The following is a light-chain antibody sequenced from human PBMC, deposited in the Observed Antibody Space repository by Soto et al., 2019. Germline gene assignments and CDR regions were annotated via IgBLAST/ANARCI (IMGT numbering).Light chain of an antibody. CDR2: EVS. J-gene: IGLJ3*02. Sequence: QSVLTQPASVSGSPGQSIAISCTGTSRDVGSYNFVSWYQQYPGKNPKLMISEVSKRPSGVSTRFSGSKSGNTASLTISGLQAGDEADYYCCSYAGSNWVFGGGTQLTVL. CDR1: SRDVGSYNF. CDR3: CSYAGSNWV. V-gene: IGLV2-23*02.